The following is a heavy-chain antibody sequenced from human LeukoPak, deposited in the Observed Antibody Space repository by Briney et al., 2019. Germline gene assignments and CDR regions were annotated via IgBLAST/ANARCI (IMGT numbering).Heavy chain of an antibody. CDR3: AKDTSPTGIAAFDY. Sequence: GRSLRLSCAASGFTFDDYAIHWVRQAPGKGLEWVSGISWNSGSIGYADSVKGRFTISRDNAKNSLYLQMNSLRAEDTALYYCAKDTSPTGIAAFDYWGQGTLVTVSS. J-gene: IGHJ4*02. CDR2: ISWNSGSI. D-gene: IGHD6-13*01. V-gene: IGHV3-9*01. CDR1: GFTFDDYA.